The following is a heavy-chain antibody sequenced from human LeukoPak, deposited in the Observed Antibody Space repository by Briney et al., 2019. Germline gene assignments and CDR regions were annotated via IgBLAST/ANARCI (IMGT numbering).Heavy chain of an antibody. CDR1: GFTFSGYP. J-gene: IGHJ4*02. Sequence: PGKSLRLSCAASGFTFSGYPIHWVRQAPGKGLEWVSVIYSGGSTYYADSVKGRFTISRDNSKNTLYLQMNSLRAEDTAVYYCASGRSGYEAQWGQGTLVTVSS. CDR2: IYSGGST. V-gene: IGHV3-53*01. CDR3: ASGRSGYEAQ. D-gene: IGHD3-22*01.